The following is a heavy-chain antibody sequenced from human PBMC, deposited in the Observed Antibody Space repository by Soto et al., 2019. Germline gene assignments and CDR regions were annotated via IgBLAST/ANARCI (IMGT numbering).Heavy chain of an antibody. CDR3: ARNVWGELRGFWYFDY. Sequence: EVQLVETGGGLIQPGGSLRLSCASSGFTVSSNYMSWVRQAPGKGLEWVSVIYSGGSTYYADSVKGRFTISRDNSKNTLYLQMNGLRAEDTAVYYCARNVWGELRGFWYFDYWGQGTLVTVSS. D-gene: IGHD3-16*01. CDR2: IYSGGST. CDR1: GFTVSSNY. V-gene: IGHV3-53*02. J-gene: IGHJ4*02.